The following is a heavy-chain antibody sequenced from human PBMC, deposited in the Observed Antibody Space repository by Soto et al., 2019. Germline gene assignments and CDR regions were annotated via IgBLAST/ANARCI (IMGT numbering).Heavy chain of an antibody. D-gene: IGHD3-16*02. CDR3: ARQYYDYVWGSYRRNWFDP. Sequence: QVQLQASGPGLVKPSQTLSLPCTVSGGSISSGDYYWSWIRQPPGKGLEWIGYIYYSGRTYYNPSLKSRVTISVDTSKNQFSLKLSSVTAANTAVYYCARQYYDYVWGSYRRNWFDPWGQGTLVTVSS. CDR1: GGSISSGDYY. CDR2: IYYSGRT. V-gene: IGHV4-30-4*01. J-gene: IGHJ5*02.